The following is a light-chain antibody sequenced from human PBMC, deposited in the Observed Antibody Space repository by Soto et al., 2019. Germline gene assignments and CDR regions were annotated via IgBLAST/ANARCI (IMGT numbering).Light chain of an antibody. V-gene: IGKV3-20*01. CDR2: GAS. CDR3: QQYGTSPLT. J-gene: IGKJ4*01. CDR1: QSVSSSY. Sequence: DIVLTQSTCTLSLSPGERSTLSCIASQSVSSSYLAWYQQKPGQAPRLLIYGASSRATGIPDRFSGSGSGTDFTLTISRLEPEDFAVYYCQQYGTSPLTFGGGTKVDIK.